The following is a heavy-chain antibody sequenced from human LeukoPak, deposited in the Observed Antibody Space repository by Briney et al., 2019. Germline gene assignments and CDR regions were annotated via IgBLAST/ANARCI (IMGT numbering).Heavy chain of an antibody. CDR3: ATLIRRAAAGIGWFDP. Sequence: ASVEVSCKVSGYTLTELSMHWVRQAPGKGLEWMGGFDPEDGETIYAQKFQGRVTMTEDTSTDTAYMELSSLRSEDTAVYYCATLIRRAAAGIGWFDPWGQGTLVTVSS. CDR2: FDPEDGET. J-gene: IGHJ5*02. D-gene: IGHD6-13*01. V-gene: IGHV1-24*01. CDR1: GYTLTELS.